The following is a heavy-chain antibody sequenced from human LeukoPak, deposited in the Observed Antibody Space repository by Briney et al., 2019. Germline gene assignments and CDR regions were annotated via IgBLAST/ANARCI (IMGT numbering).Heavy chain of an antibody. V-gene: IGHV4-34*01. CDR1: GGSFSGYH. Sequence: PSETLSLTCAVYGGSFSGYHWSWIRQPPGKGLEWIGEINHSGRTNYNPSLKSRVTISVDKSKNQFSLKLSSVTAADTAVYYCARPPALYDFWSAREAFDIWGQGTMVTVSS. CDR3: ARPPALYDFWSAREAFDI. CDR2: INHSGRT. D-gene: IGHD3-3*01. J-gene: IGHJ3*02.